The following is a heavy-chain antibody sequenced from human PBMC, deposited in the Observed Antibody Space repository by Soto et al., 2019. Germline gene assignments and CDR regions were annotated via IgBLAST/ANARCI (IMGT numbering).Heavy chain of an antibody. CDR2: ISSSGDDI. V-gene: IGHV3-21*01. J-gene: IGHJ4*02. CDR1: GFTFSSDS. CDR3: AGAGYYHGYCFDY. D-gene: IGHD5-18*01. Sequence: EEQLVESGGGLVRPGGSLRLSCAASGFTFSSDSMNWVRQAPGKGLEWVSSISSSGDDIHYADSVKGRFTISRDNAGNSLYLQMNSLRAEETAVYYCAGAGYYHGYCFDYWGQGTMVTVSS.